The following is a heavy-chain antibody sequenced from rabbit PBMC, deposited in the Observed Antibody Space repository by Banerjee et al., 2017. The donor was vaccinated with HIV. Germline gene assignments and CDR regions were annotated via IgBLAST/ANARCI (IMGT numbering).Heavy chain of an antibody. CDR3: ARGVVVLTYGMDL. Sequence: QEQLEESGGDLVKPGASLTLTCTASGFSFSSVYDMCWVRQAPGKGLEWIGCIYTGNDSTDYASWTKGRFTFTKTSSTTVTLQMTSLTAADTATYFCARGVVVLTYGMDLWGQGTLVTLS. CDR2: IYTGNDST. CDR1: GFSFSSVYD. D-gene: IGHD1-1*01. V-gene: IGHV1S45*01. J-gene: IGHJ3*01.